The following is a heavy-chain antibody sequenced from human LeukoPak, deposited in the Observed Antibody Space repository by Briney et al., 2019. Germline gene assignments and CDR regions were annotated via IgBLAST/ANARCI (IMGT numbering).Heavy chain of an antibody. CDR1: GFTFGDYV. V-gene: IGHV3-49*03. CDR3: ARGGFSYYDFWSGYFDY. Sequence: PGGSLRLSCTASGFTFGDYVMSWFRQAPGKGLEWVGFIGSKAYGGTTEYAASVKGRFTISRDDSKSIAYLQMNSLETEDTAVYYCARGGFSYYDFWSGYFDYWGQGTLVTVSS. J-gene: IGHJ4*02. D-gene: IGHD3-3*01. CDR2: IGSKAYGGTT.